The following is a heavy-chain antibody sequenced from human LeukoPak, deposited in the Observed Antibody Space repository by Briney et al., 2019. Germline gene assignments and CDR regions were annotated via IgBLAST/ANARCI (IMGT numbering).Heavy chain of an antibody. V-gene: IGHV1-69*05. CDR3: ARGKRDYYDSSGFYFDY. CDR2: IIPIFGTA. J-gene: IGHJ4*02. Sequence: SVKVSCKASGGTFSSYAISWARQAPGQGLEWMGGIIPIFGTANYAQKFQGRVTITTDESTSTAYMELSSLRSEDTAVYYCARGKRDYYDSSGFYFDYWGQGTLVTVSS. D-gene: IGHD3-22*01. CDR1: GGTFSSYA.